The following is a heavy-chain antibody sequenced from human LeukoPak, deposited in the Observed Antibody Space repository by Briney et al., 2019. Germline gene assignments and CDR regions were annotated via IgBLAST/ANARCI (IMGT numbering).Heavy chain of an antibody. V-gene: IGHV4-34*01. J-gene: IGHJ3*02. CDR1: GGSFSGYY. D-gene: IGHD3-10*01. CDR2: INHSGST. Sequence: PSETLSLTCAVYGGSFSGYYWSWIRQPPGKGLEWIGEINHSGSTNYNPSLKSRVTMSVDTSKNQFSLKLSSVTAADTAVYYCARDLWVRGAVAFDIWGQGTMVTVSS. CDR3: ARDLWVRGAVAFDI.